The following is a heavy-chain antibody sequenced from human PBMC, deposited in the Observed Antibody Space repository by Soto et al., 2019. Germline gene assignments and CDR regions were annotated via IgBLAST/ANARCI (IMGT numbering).Heavy chain of an antibody. J-gene: IGHJ6*02. D-gene: IGHD1-26*01. CDR1: GDSVSSNSAA. CDR2: TYYRSKWYN. Sequence: SQTLSLTCAISGDSVSSNSAAWNWIRQSPSRGLEWLGRTYYRSKWYNDYAVSVKSRITINPDTSKNQFSLQLNSVTPEDTAVYYCARDLERPGEAYYYGMDVWGQGATVTV. V-gene: IGHV6-1*01. CDR3: ARDLERPGEAYYYGMDV.